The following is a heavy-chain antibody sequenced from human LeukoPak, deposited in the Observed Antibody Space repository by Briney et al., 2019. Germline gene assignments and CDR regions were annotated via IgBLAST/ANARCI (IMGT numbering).Heavy chain of an antibody. V-gene: IGHV3-21*01. J-gene: IGHJ4*02. CDR1: GFTFSSYS. D-gene: IGHD3-22*01. CDR2: ISSSSSYI. CDR3: ARDRGDDSSGYYDYFDY. Sequence: GGSLRLSCAASGFTFSSYSMNWVRQAPGKGLEWVSSISSSSSYIYYADSVKGRFTISRDNAKNSLYLQMNSLRAEDTAVYYCARDRGDDSSGYYDYFDYWGQGTLVTVSS.